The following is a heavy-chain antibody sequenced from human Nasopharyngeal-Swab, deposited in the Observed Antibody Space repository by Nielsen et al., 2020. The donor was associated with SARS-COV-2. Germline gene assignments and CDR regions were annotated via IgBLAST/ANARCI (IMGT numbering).Heavy chain of an antibody. J-gene: IGHJ6*03. CDR2: ISWKSGNM. CDR1: GFSFDDYI. V-gene: IGHV3-9*01. Sequence: LKISCVASGFSFDDYIMQWVRQAPGKGVEWVSGISWKSGNMGYADSVKGRFTISRDNAKNSVYMQINSLRPEDTGLYCCAKAMVRGDFYYFLDVWGKGTPVTVSS. CDR3: AKAMVRGDFYYFLDV. D-gene: IGHD3-10*01.